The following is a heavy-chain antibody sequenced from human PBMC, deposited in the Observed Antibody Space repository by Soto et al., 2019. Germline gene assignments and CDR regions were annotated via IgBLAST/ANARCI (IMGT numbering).Heavy chain of an antibody. CDR1: GYTFTSYD. V-gene: IGHV1-8*01. D-gene: IGHD5-18*01. Sequence: ASVKVSCKASGYTFTSYDINWVRQATGQGLEWMGWMNPNSGNTVYAQKYQGRFTISRDNSKNTLYLQMSSLRAEDTAVYYCVKILQYSYGLPHWGQGTLVTVSS. CDR3: VKILQYSYGLPH. J-gene: IGHJ4*02. CDR2: MNPNSGNT.